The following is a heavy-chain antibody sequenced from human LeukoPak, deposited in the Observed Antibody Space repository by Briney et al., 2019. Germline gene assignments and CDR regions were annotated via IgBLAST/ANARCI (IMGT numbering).Heavy chain of an antibody. Sequence: ASVKVSCKASGYTFTGYHMHWVRQAPGQGLEWMGWINPNSGGTNYAQRFQGRVTMTRDTSISTAYMELSRLRSDDTAVYYCARSSYCSGGSCYFRFDPWGQGTLVTVSS. J-gene: IGHJ5*02. CDR1: GYTFTGYH. CDR2: INPNSGGT. D-gene: IGHD2-15*01. CDR3: ARSSYCSGGSCYFRFDP. V-gene: IGHV1-2*02.